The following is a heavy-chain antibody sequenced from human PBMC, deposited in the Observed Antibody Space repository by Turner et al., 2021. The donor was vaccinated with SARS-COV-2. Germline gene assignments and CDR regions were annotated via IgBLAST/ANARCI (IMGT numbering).Heavy chain of an antibody. CDR3: ASLYQGIAAAVISWFDP. Sequence: QVQLVQSGAEVKKPGSSVKVSCKASGGTFSSNVNSWVGQAPGQGLAWVVRISPVLGVAKYAQKFQGRGTTTANKSTSTAYMELSSLRSEDTAVYYCASLYQGIAAAVISWFDPWGQGTLVTVSS. V-gene: IGHV1-69*04. CDR1: GGTFSSNV. J-gene: IGHJ5*02. D-gene: IGHD6-13*01. CDR2: ISPVLGVA.